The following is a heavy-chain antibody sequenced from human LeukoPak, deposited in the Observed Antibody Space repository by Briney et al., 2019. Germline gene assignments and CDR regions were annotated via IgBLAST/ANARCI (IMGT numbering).Heavy chain of an antibody. Sequence: ASVKVSCKASGYTFTSYAMHWVRQAPGQGLEWMGRIIPILGIANYAQKFQGRVTITADKSTSTAYMELSSLRSEDTAVYYCARGGGSSGFNAFDIWGQGTMVTVSS. CDR3: ARGGGSSGFNAFDI. V-gene: IGHV1-69*04. CDR2: IIPILGIA. J-gene: IGHJ3*02. D-gene: IGHD6-19*01. CDR1: GYTFTSYA.